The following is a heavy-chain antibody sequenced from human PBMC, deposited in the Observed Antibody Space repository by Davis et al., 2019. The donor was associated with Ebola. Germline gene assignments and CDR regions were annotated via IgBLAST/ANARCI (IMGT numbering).Heavy chain of an antibody. J-gene: IGHJ4*02. CDR1: GGSISSSSYY. CDR2: IYYSGST. Sequence: PGGSLRLSCTVSGGSISSSSYYWSWIRQPPGKGLEWIGYIYYSGSTNYNPSLKSRVTISVDTSKNQFSLKLSSVTAADTAVYYCARHRYYYDSSGSPLYYFDYWGQGTLVTVSS. D-gene: IGHD3-22*01. CDR3: ARHRYYYDSSGSPLYYFDY. V-gene: IGHV4-61*05.